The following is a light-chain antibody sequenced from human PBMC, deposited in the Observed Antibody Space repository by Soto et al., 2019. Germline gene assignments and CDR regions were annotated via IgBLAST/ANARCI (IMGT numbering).Light chain of an antibody. Sequence: QSALTQPASVSGSPGQSITISCTGTSSDVGGYNYVSWYQQHPGKAPKLMIYEVSNRPSGVSNRFSGSKSGNTASLTISGPQAEDEADYYCSSYTSSSTLVFGNGTKVTVL. V-gene: IGLV2-14*01. CDR1: SSDVGGYNY. J-gene: IGLJ1*01. CDR2: EVS. CDR3: SSYTSSSTLV.